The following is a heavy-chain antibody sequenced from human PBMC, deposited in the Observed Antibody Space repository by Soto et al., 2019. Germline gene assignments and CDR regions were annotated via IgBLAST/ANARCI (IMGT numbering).Heavy chain of an antibody. J-gene: IGHJ6*02. CDR2: ISYDGSNK. CDR1: GFTFSSYA. V-gene: IGHV3-30-3*01. CDR3: ARDANDCDDYYYGMDV. Sequence: VGSLRLSCAASGFTFSSYAMHWVRQAPGKGLEWVAVISYDGSNKYYADSVKGRFTISRDNSKNTLYLQVNSLRAEDTAVYYCARDANDCDDYYYGMDVWGQGTTVTVSS. D-gene: IGHD2-21*02.